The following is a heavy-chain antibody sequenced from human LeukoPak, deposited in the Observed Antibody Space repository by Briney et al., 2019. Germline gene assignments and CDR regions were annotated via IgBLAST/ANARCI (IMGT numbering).Heavy chain of an antibody. CDR1: GGSFSGYY. D-gene: IGHD2-2*01. Sequence: PSETLSLTCAVSGGSFSGYYWSWIRQPPGKGLEWIGEINHSGSTNYNPSLKSRVTISVDTSKNQFSLKLSSVTAADTAVYYCARGQSVVVPAAERYYYYYMDVWGKGTTVTVSS. CDR2: INHSGST. V-gene: IGHV4-34*01. J-gene: IGHJ6*03. CDR3: ARGQSVVVPAAERYYYYYMDV.